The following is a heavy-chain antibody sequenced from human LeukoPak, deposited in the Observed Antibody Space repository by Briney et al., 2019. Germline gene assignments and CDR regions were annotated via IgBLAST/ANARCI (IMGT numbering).Heavy chain of an antibody. CDR1: GYTFTGYY. J-gene: IGHJ5*02. CDR3: ARVDYGDYLFGFGINWFDP. D-gene: IGHD4-17*01. Sequence: ASVKVSCKASGYTFTGYYMHWVRQAPGQGLEWMGWINPNSGGTNYAQKFRGRVTMTRDTSISTAYMELSSLRSEDTAVYYCARVDYGDYLFGFGINWFDPWGQGTLVTVSS. CDR2: INPNSGGT. V-gene: IGHV1-2*02.